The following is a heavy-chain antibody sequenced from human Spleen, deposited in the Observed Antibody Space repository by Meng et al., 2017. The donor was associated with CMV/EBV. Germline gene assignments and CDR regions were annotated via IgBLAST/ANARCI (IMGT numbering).Heavy chain of an antibody. Sequence: GESLKISCAVSGFTLSYYSVNWVRQAPGKGLEWVSYITSSSSMIFYADSVKGRFTVSRDNAKNSVYLEMNSLRAEDTAVYYCARAYYYDSSAYYGEFYFDYWGQGTLVTVSS. CDR3: ARAYYYDSSAYYGEFYFDY. CDR1: GFTLSYYS. J-gene: IGHJ4*02. D-gene: IGHD3-22*01. V-gene: IGHV3-48*04. CDR2: ITSSSSMI.